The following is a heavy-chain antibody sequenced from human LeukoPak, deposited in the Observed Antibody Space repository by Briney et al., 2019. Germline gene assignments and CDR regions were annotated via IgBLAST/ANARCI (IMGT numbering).Heavy chain of an antibody. Sequence: GGSLRLPCAASGFTFSSYGMDWVRQAPGKGLEWVAAIWYDGSNKHYADSVKGRFTISRDNSKNTLYLQMNSLRAEDTAVYYGYYYTNDDFDMWGQGTMVTVSS. J-gene: IGHJ3*02. V-gene: IGHV3-33*01. CDR1: GFTFSSYG. D-gene: IGHD3-22*01. CDR2: IWYDGSNK. CDR3: YYYTNDDFDM.